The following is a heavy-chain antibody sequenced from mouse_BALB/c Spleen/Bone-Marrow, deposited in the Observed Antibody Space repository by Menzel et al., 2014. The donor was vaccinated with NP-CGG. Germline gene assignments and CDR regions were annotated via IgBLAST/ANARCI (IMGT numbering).Heavy chain of an antibody. D-gene: IGHD5-1*01. V-gene: IGHV1S22*01. CDR2: IYPDSGST. CDR1: GYIFTSYW. CDR3: PRVCEYGRAWFAY. J-gene: IGHJ3*01. Sequence: LQQSGSELVRPGASVKLSCKASGYIFTSYWMHWMKQRPGQGLEWIGNIYPDSGSTNYAEKFKNKATLTVDTSSSTAYMQLSSLTSEDSAVYYCPRVCEYGRAWFAYWRQWTLVTVSA.